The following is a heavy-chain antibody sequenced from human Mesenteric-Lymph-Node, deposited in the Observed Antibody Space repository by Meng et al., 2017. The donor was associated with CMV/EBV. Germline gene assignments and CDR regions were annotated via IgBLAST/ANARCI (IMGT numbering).Heavy chain of an antibody. CDR3: AKIPPGHRAFDY. Sequence: GESLKISCAASGFTFSSYGMSWVRQAPGKGLEWVSLIYSAGGNTYYTDSVKGRFTISRDNSKNTLYLQMNSLRAEDTAVYYCAKIPPGHRAFDYWGQGTLVTVSS. CDR2: IYSAGGNT. J-gene: IGHJ4*02. D-gene: IGHD3-10*01. V-gene: IGHV3-23*03. CDR1: GFTFSSYG.